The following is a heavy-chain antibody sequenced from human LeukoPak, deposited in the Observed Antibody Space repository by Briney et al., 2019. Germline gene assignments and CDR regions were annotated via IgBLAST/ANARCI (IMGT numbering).Heavy chain of an antibody. Sequence: PGGSLRLSCAASGFTFRSYGMPWVRQAPGKGLEWVAVISYDGTNTYYADSLKGRFTISRDNSNNTLYLQMHSLTAEDTAVYYCAKDNNYYGSGSYLGYWGQGTLVTVSS. CDR3: AKDNNYYGSGSYLGY. J-gene: IGHJ4*02. V-gene: IGHV3-30*18. D-gene: IGHD3-10*01. CDR2: ISYDGTNT. CDR1: GFTFRSYG.